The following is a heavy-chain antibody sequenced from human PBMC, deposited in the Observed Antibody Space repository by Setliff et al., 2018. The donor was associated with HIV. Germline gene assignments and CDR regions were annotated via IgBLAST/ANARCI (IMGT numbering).Heavy chain of an antibody. D-gene: IGHD1-1*01. CDR3: TREGRGDPAMATTRIDY. CDR1: GGSINSYF. CDR2: IYYTGFA. V-gene: IGHV4-59*08. J-gene: IGHJ4*02. Sequence: SETLSLTCTVSGGSINSYFWSWIRQPPGKGLEWIAYIYYTGFAYYNPSLKSRVTISLDTSKTHFFLNLTSVTDADTAVYFCTREGRGDPAMATTRIDYWGQGKLVTVSS.